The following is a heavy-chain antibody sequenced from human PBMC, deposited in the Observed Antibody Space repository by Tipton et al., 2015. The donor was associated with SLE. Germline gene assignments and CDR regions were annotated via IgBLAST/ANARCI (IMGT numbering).Heavy chain of an antibody. J-gene: IGHJ4*02. Sequence: LSLTCNVSGHSISSGYYWGWIRQFPGKGLEWIGSFYHSGSTYYNPSLKSRVTISVDTSKNQFSLKLSSVTAAGTAMYYCARLEYSGYDGPLYWGQGTLVTVSS. CDR1: GHSISSGYY. CDR2: FYHSGST. D-gene: IGHD5-12*01. V-gene: IGHV4-38-2*02. CDR3: ARLEYSGYDGPLY.